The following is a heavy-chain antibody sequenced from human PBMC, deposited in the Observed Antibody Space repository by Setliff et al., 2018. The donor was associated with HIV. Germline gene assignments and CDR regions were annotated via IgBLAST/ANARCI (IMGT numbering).Heavy chain of an antibody. CDR1: GFTFSTST. J-gene: IGHJ5*02. D-gene: IGHD3-22*01. Sequence: GGSLRLSCAASGFTFSTSTMNWVRQAPGKGLEWVAVISYDGNIKYYGDSVKGRFTISRDNSKNTLYLQMNSLRAEDTAVYYCAKERNPYYYDSSGYSWFDPWGQGTLVTVSS. CDR2: ISYDGNIK. CDR3: AKERNPYYYDSSGYSWFDP. V-gene: IGHV3-30*04.